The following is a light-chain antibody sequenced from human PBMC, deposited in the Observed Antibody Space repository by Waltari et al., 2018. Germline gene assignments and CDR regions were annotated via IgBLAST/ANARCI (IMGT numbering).Light chain of an antibody. CDR2: EDS. V-gene: IGLV3-10*01. CDR1: ALPKKY. Sequence: SYELTQPPSVSVSPGQTARITCSGAALPKKYAYWYQQKSGQAPVLVIYEDSKRPSGIPERFSGSSSGTMATLTISGAQVEDEADYYCYSTDSSGNHSWVFGGGTKLTVL. CDR3: YSTDSSGNHSWV. J-gene: IGLJ3*02.